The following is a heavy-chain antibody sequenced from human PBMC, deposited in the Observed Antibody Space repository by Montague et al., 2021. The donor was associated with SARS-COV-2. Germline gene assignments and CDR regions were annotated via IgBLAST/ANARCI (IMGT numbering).Heavy chain of an antibody. V-gene: IGHV4-34*01. Sequence: SETLSLTCAVYGGSFSGYYWSWIRQPPGKGLEWIGEINHSGSTNYNTSLKSRVTISVDTSKNKFSLKLSSVTAADTAVYYCARGYDYVWGSYRYLHWFDPWGQGTLVTVSS. J-gene: IGHJ5*02. D-gene: IGHD3-16*02. CDR3: ARGYDYVWGSYRYLHWFDP. CDR2: INHSGST. CDR1: GGSFSGYY.